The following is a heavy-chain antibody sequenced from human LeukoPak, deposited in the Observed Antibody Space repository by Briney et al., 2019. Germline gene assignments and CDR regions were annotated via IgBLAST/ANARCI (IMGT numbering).Heavy chain of an antibody. CDR3: ARDPGYSYAFDI. D-gene: IGHD2-21*01. CDR1: GYTFTAHY. V-gene: IGHV1-2*06. Sequence: ASVKVSCKASGYTFTAHYMHWVRQAPGQGLEWMGRINPSRGDTEYEKRVQGRVTLTRDTSSSTANMELRRLRSDDTAVYYCARDPGYSYAFDIWGQGTVVIVSS. CDR2: INPSRGDT. J-gene: IGHJ3*02.